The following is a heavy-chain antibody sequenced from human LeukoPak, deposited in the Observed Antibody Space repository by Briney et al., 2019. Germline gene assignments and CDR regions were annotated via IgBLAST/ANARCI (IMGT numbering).Heavy chain of an antibody. CDR1: GFTFDDYA. J-gene: IGHJ4*02. CDR2: ISWDGGST. V-gene: IGHV3-43D*03. Sequence: GGSLRLSCAASGFTFDDYAMHWVRQAPGKGLEWVSLISWDGGSTYYADSVKGRFTISRDNSKNTLYLQMNSLRAEDTAVYYCARYSGYDVDYWGQGTLVTVSS. D-gene: IGHD5-12*01. CDR3: ARYSGYDVDY.